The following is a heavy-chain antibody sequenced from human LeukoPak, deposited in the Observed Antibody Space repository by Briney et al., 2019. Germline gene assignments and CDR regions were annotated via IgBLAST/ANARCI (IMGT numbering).Heavy chain of an antibody. CDR1: GFTVSSNY. D-gene: IGHD3-10*01. CDR2: IYSGGST. J-gene: IGHJ3*02. CDR3: AGDRNYYGSGKDAFDI. Sequence: SGGSLRLSCAASGFTVSSNYMSWVRQAPGEGLEWVSVIYSGGSTYYADSVKGRFTISRDNSKNTLYLQMNSLRAEDTAVYYCAGDRNYYGSGKDAFDIWGQGTMVTVSS. V-gene: IGHV3-53*01.